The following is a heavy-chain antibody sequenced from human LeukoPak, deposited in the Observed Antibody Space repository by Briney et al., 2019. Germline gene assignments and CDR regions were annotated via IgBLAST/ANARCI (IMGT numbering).Heavy chain of an antibody. Sequence: PGGSLRLSGAASGFTVSSNYMSWVRQAPGKGLEWVSVIYSGGSTYYADSVKGRFTISRDNSKNTLYLQMNSLRAEDTAVYYCAGLRWGDWFDSWGQGTLVTVSS. J-gene: IGHJ5*01. D-gene: IGHD4-23*01. V-gene: IGHV3-66*02. CDR3: AGLRWGDWFDS. CDR2: IYSGGST. CDR1: GFTVSSNY.